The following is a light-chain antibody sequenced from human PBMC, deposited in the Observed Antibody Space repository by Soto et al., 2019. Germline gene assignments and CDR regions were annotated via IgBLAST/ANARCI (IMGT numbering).Light chain of an antibody. CDR3: QPYDSAPYT. CDR2: GAS. V-gene: IGKV3-20*01. J-gene: IGKJ2*01. CDR1: QTVSSSY. Sequence: EIVLTQSPGTLSLSPGERATLSCRASQTVSSSYLAWYQQKPGQAPRLLIYGASSRATGIPDSFSGSGSGTDFTLSISRLEPEDCAVYYCQPYDSAPYTFGQGTNLEIK.